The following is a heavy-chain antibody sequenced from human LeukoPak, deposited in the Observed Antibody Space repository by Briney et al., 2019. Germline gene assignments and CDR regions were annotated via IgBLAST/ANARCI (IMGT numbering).Heavy chain of an antibody. CDR3: ARDEVVVAAIPYGMDV. CDR1: GDSFGTYG. Sequence: SVKVSCKASGDSFGTYGITWVRQAPGEGLEWMGGFNPIFGSAQYARKFQGRVTITMDVSASTAYMELSSLRSEDTAVYYCARDEVVVAAIPYGMDVWGQGTTVTVSS. CDR2: FNPIFGSA. J-gene: IGHJ6*02. D-gene: IGHD2-15*01. V-gene: IGHV1-69*05.